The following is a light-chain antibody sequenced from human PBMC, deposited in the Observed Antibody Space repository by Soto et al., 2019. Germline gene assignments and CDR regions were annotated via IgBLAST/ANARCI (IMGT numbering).Light chain of an antibody. J-gene: IGKJ1*01. CDR1: QSVSSY. CDR2: DAS. CDR3: QQRSNWPPSWT. Sequence: EIVLTQSPATLSLSPGERATLSCRASQSVSSYLAWYQQKPGQAPRLLIYDASNRATGIPARFSGSGSGTDFTLTTSSLEPEDFAVYYCQQRSNWPPSWTFGQGTKVDI. V-gene: IGKV3-11*01.